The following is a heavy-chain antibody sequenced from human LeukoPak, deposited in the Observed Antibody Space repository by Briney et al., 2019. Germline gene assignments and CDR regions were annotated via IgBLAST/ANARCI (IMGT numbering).Heavy chain of an antibody. CDR3: AAGTAADY. CDR1: GIPFSDYY. D-gene: IGHD6-13*01. V-gene: IGHV3-11*03. Sequence: GGSLRLSCVVSGIPFSDYYMNWIRQAPGKGLEWISYISSSSSHTDYADSVKGRFTISRDNAQNALFLQMNSLRVEDTAVYYCAAGTAADYWGQGTLVTVSP. CDR2: ISSSSSHT. J-gene: IGHJ4*02.